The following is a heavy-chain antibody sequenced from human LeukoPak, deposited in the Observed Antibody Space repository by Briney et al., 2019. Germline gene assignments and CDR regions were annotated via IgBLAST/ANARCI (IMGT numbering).Heavy chain of an antibody. V-gene: IGHV3-74*01. CDR1: GFTFRNYW. Sequence: GGSLRLSCAASGFTFRNYWMHWVRQVPGKGLVWVSRINDDGTFTTYADSVKGRFIISRDNAKNTLYLQMNSLRVEDTAVHYCGREILEPGKTLTYWGQGSLITVSS. CDR3: GREILEPGKTLTY. D-gene: IGHD1-14*01. CDR2: INDDGTFT. J-gene: IGHJ4*02.